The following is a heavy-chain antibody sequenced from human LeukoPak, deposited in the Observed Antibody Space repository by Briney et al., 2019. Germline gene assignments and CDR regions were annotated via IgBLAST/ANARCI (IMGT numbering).Heavy chain of an antibody. CDR1: GFTFSSNT. J-gene: IGHJ3*02. Sequence: KPGGSLRLSCAASGFTFSSNTMNWVRQAPGKGLEWVSSISSSSSYIYHADSVKGRFTISRDNAKKSLYLQMNSLRAEDTAVYYCARGSRDCANGVCYAFDIWGQGTVVTVSP. D-gene: IGHD2-8*01. CDR2: ISSSSSYI. V-gene: IGHV3-21*01. CDR3: ARGSRDCANGVCYAFDI.